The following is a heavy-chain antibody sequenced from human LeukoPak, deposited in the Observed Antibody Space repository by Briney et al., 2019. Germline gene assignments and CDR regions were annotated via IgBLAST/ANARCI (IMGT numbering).Heavy chain of an antibody. CDR1: GYNFPIYW. CDR2: IYPGDSQT. D-gene: IGHD2-21*02. CDR3: ARRSYCAGDCTRSVYQYYAMDV. Sequence: AESLKISCQGSGYNFPIYWIVWGRQMPGKGLQWRGIIYPGDSQTIYSPSFRGEVTISADRSINTAYLQWSSLKASDTAIYYCARRSYCAGDCTRSVYQYYAMDVWGQGTTVTVSS. J-gene: IGHJ6*02. V-gene: IGHV5-51*01.